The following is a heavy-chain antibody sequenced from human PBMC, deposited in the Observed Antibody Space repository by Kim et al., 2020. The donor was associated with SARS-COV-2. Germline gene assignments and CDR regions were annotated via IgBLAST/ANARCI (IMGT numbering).Heavy chain of an antibody. CDR3: ARGRLRFLGRLHSWYFAY. V-gene: IGHV4-34*01. D-gene: IGHD3-3*01. CDR2: INHSGST. J-gene: IGHJ4*01. CDR1: GGSFSGYY. Sequence: SETLSLTCAVYGGSFSGYYWSWIRQPPGKGLEWIGEINHSGSTNYNPSLKSRVTISVDTSKNQFSLKLSSVTAADTAVYYCARGRLRFLGRLHSWYFAY.